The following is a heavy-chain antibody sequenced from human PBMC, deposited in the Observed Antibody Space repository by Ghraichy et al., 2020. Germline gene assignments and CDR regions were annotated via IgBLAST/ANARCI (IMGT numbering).Heavy chain of an antibody. V-gene: IGHV4-39*01. CDR3: ARQSVLDAAVAWGWFDP. Sequence: SETLSLTCTVSGGSISSTSYFWGWIRQPPGKGLEWIGSIFYSGVTYYNPSLKSRVTISVDTSKNQFSLKLSSVTAADTAVYYCARQSVLDAAVAWGWFDPWGQGTLVTVSS. CDR2: IFYSGVT. D-gene: IGHD5-18*01. J-gene: IGHJ5*02. CDR1: GGSISSTSYF.